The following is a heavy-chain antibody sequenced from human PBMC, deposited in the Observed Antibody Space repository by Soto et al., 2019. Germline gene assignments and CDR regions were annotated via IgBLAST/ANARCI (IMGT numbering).Heavy chain of an antibody. CDR1: GGPINHYY. CDR3: ARHADIWTGYPFDY. CDR2: IRYSGST. Sequence: SETLSLTCTVSGGPINHYYWSWIRQPPEKGLEWIGYIRYSGSTNYNPSLKSRVSISVDTSKNQFSMNVISVTAADTAVYYCARHADIWTGYPFDYWGQGILVTVCS. V-gene: IGHV4-59*01. J-gene: IGHJ4*02. D-gene: IGHD3-9*01.